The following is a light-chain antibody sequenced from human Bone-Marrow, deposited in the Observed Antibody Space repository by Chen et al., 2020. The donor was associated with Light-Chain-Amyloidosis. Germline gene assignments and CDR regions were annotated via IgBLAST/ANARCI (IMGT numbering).Light chain of an antibody. J-gene: IGLJ3*02. CDR1: SSDVGAFND. CDR2: EVT. CDR3: SSYTRISGVNWV. Sequence: QSALTQPASVSGSPDESVTISCTGTSSDVGAFNDGSWDQQHPGKVPKLLIYEVTFRPSGASDRFSGSKAGDTAFLTISRLQAAGAAVYYCSSYTRISGVNWVFCGGTKLTFL. V-gene: IGLV2-14*01.